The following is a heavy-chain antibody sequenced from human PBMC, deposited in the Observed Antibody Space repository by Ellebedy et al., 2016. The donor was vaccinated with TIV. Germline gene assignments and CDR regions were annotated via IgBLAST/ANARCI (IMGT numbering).Heavy chain of an antibody. Sequence: ASVKVSCKASGYTFTKYGISWVRQAPGQGLEWMGRISGYNGDTNYAQKFQGRVTMTTDTSTSTVYMELRSLSFDDTAVYYCTRGFYEKFDPWGQGTLVTVS. CDR3: TRGFYEKFDP. V-gene: IGHV1-18*04. CDR1: GYTFTKYG. J-gene: IGHJ5*02. D-gene: IGHD5/OR15-5a*01. CDR2: ISGYNGDT.